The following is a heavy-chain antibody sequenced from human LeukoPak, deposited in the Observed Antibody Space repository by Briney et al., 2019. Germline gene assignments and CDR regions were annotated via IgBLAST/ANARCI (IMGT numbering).Heavy chain of an antibody. Sequence: SETLSLTCAVYGGSFSGYYWSWICQPPGKGLEWIGEINHSGSTNYNPSLKSRVTISVDTSKNQFSLKLSSVTAADTAVYYCARGPRVFDYWGQGTLVTVSS. CDR3: ARGPRVFDY. CDR2: INHSGST. J-gene: IGHJ4*02. CDR1: GGSFSGYY. V-gene: IGHV4-34*01.